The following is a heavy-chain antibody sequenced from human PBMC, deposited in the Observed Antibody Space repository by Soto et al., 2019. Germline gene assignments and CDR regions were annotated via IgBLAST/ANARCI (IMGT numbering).Heavy chain of an antibody. J-gene: IGHJ4*02. V-gene: IGHV3-9*01. D-gene: IGHD1-7*01. CDR1: GFTFDENA. CDR3: AKDHSGWNYGIDY. CDR2: IRWNSDTI. Sequence: EVQLVESGGGLVQPGRSLRLSCAASGFTFDENAMHWVRQAPGKGLEWVSFIRWNSDTIGYVDSVKGRFTISRDNAKNSLYLQMNSLRAEDTALYYCAKDHSGWNYGIDYWGQGTLVTVSS.